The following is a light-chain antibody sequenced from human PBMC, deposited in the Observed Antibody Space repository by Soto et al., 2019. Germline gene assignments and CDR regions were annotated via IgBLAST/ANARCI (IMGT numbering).Light chain of an antibody. CDR3: QQYGSSGT. J-gene: IGKJ1*01. V-gene: IGKV3-20*01. CDR1: QRVRSN. CDR2: GAS. Sequence: EIVMTQSPATLSVSPGERATLSCRASQRVRSNFAWYQQKPGQAPRLLIYGASSRATGIPDRFSGSGSGTDFTLTISRLEPEDFAVYYCQQYGSSGTFGQGTKVDIK.